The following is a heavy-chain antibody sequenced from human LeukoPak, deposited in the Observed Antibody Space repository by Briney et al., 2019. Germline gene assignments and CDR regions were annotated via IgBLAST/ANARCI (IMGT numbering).Heavy chain of an antibody. CDR3: ARRFSSRSDGNGYYYGHDAFDV. J-gene: IGHJ3*01. Sequence: AETLSLTCSVSGDSTGGSYWTWTRKPPGKGLEWIGNIYNSANTNYNLFCQVRVTMSVDTSKRQFSLQLTSVSAADTAVYYCARRFSSRSDGNGYYYGHDAFDVWGQGTLVYVSS. V-gene: IGHV4-59*08. D-gene: IGHD3-22*01. CDR2: IYNSANT. CDR1: GDSTGGSY.